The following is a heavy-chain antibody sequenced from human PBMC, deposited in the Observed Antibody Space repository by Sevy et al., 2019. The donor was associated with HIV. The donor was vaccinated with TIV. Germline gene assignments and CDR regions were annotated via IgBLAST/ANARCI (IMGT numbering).Heavy chain of an antibody. CDR2: FDPEDGET. D-gene: IGHD6-19*01. CDR1: GYTLTELS. Sequence: ASLKVSCKVSGYTLTELSMHWVRQAPGKGLEWMGGFDPEDGETIYAQKFQGRVTMTEDTSTDTAYMELSSLRSEDTAVYYCATQGYSSGSTFDYWGQGTLVTVSS. V-gene: IGHV1-24*01. CDR3: ATQGYSSGSTFDY. J-gene: IGHJ4*02.